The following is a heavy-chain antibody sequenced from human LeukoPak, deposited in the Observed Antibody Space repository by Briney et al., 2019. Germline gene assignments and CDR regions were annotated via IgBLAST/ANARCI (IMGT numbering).Heavy chain of an antibody. CDR2: ISGSGGST. V-gene: IGHV3-23*01. Sequence: GGSLRLSCAASGFTFSSYAMSWVRQAPGKGLEWVSAISGSGGSTYYADSVKGRFTISRDNSKNTLYLQMNSLRAEDTAVYYCANFMSGSYQARRYWGQGTLVTVSS. J-gene: IGHJ4*02. CDR3: ANFMSGSYQARRY. CDR1: GFTFSSYA. D-gene: IGHD1-26*01.